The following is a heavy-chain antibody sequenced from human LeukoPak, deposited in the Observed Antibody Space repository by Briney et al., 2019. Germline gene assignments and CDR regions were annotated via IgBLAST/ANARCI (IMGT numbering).Heavy chain of an antibody. CDR1: GFTFSSYS. CDR3: ARDRAIDY. CDR2: ISSSSSTI. Sequence: GGSLRLSCAASGFTFSSYSMNWVRQAPGKGLEWVSYISSSSSTIYYADSVKGRFTISRDNAKNSLYLQMNSLRVEDTAVYYCARDRAIDYWGQGTLVTVSS. V-gene: IGHV3-48*04. J-gene: IGHJ4*02.